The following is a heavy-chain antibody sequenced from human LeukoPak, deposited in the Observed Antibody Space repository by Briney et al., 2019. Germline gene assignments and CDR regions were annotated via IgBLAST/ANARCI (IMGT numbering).Heavy chain of an antibody. CDR3: ARPYYDFWSGYYSATHGMDV. Sequence: SETLSLTCTVSGGSISSYYWSWIRQPPGKGLEWVGYIYYSGSTYYNPSLKSRVTISVDTSKNQFSLKLSSVTAADTAVYYCARPYYDFWSGYYSATHGMDVWGQGTTVTVSS. J-gene: IGHJ6*02. V-gene: IGHV4-59*08. CDR2: IYYSGST. D-gene: IGHD3-3*01. CDR1: GGSISSYY.